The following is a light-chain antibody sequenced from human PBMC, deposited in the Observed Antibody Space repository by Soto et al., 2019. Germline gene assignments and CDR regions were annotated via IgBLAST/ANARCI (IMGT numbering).Light chain of an antibody. CDR2: GAS. J-gene: IGKJ1*01. Sequence: EVGLTQSPCTLSLSPGERATLSCRASQSVSNNYLAWYQQKPGQAPRLLIYGASNRATGIPDRFSGSGSGTDFTLTISRLEPEDFVVYYCQQYGRSPTFGQGTKVDIK. CDR1: QSVSNNY. CDR3: QQYGRSPT. V-gene: IGKV3-20*01.